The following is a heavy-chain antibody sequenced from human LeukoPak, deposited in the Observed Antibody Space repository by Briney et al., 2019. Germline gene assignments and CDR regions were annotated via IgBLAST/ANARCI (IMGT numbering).Heavy chain of an antibody. Sequence: GGSLRLSCVASGFTFSSYGMHWVRQAPGKGLEWVAVIWYDGSNKYYADSVKGRFTISRDNSKNTAYLQMNSLKTEDTAVYYCTRYSSSDNWFDPWGQGTLVTVSS. V-gene: IGHV3-33*01. CDR2: IWYDGSNK. D-gene: IGHD6-6*01. CDR3: TRYSSSDNWFDP. J-gene: IGHJ5*02. CDR1: GFTFSSYG.